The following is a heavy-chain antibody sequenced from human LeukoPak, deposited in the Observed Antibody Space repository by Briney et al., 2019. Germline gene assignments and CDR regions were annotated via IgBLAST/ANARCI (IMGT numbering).Heavy chain of an antibody. D-gene: IGHD2-15*01. CDR2: IIPIFGIA. CDR3: ARHGQGYCSGGSCKNWFDP. Sequence: SVKVSCKASGGTFTSYAFSWVRQGPGQGLEWMGRIIPIFGIANYAQKFQGRVTITADKSTSTAYMELSSLRSEDTAVYYCARHGQGYCSGGSCKNWFDPWGQGTLVTVSS. J-gene: IGHJ5*02. V-gene: IGHV1-69*04. CDR1: GGTFTSYA.